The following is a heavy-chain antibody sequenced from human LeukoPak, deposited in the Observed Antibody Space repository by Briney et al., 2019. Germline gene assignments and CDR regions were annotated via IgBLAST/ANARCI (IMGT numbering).Heavy chain of an antibody. Sequence: GGSLRLSCAASGFTFSSYAMSWVRQAPGKGLEWVSAISGSGGSTYYADSVKGRFTTSRDNSKNTLYLQMNSLRAEDTAVYYCAKDYSSGWVNAFDFWGQGTMVTVSS. CDR3: AKDYSSGWVNAFDF. CDR2: ISGSGGST. V-gene: IGHV3-23*01. CDR1: GFTFSSYA. J-gene: IGHJ3*01. D-gene: IGHD6-19*01.